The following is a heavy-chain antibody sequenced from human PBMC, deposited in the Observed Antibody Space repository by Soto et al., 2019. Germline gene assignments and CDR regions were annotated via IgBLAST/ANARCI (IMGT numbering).Heavy chain of an antibody. CDR3: ARSYYYGSGSYYSFMDV. CDR2: IYYSGST. D-gene: IGHD3-10*01. V-gene: IGHV4-4*02. Sequence: PSETLSLTCAVSGLSVSSTNWWSRVRQTTGKGLEWIGYIYYSGSTKYNPSLKSRVTISVDTSKNQFSLKLSSVTAADTAVYYCARSYYYGSGSYYSFMDVWGKGTTVTVSS. CDR1: GLSVSSTNW. J-gene: IGHJ6*03.